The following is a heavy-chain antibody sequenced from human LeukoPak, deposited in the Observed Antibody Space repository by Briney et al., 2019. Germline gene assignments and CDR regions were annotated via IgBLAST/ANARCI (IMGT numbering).Heavy chain of an antibody. J-gene: IGHJ4*02. Sequence: SETLSLTCSASGDSISSFYWNWIRQPPGKRLEWIGNFHYTGSSNYNPSLKSRVTLSIDTSWRQFFLKLSSVTAADTAVYYCVLAPNSNWFDFWGQGTLVTVSS. CDR3: VLAPNSNWFDF. CDR2: FHYTGSS. D-gene: IGHD2-8*01. CDR1: GDSISSFY. V-gene: IGHV4-59*08.